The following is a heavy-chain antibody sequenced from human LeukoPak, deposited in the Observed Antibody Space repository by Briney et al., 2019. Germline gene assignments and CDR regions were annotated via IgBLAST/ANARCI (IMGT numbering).Heavy chain of an antibody. V-gene: IGHV3-30*03. CDR3: ARDDNPYYYDPRGAFDI. CDR2: ISYDGSNK. Sequence: GGSLRLSCAASGFTFSSYGMHWVRQAPGKGLEWVAVISYDGSNKYYADSVKGRFTISRDNSKNTLYLQMNSLRAEDTAVYYCARDDNPYYYDPRGAFDIWGQGTMVTVSS. J-gene: IGHJ3*02. D-gene: IGHD3-22*01. CDR1: GFTFSSYG.